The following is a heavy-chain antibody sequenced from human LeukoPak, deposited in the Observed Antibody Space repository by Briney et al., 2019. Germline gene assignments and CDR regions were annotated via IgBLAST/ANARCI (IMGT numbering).Heavy chain of an antibody. CDR1: GFTFSRFD. Sequence: GGSLRLSCAVSGFTFSRFDMTWVRQAPGKGLEWVSAISASGGATYYAKSVKGRFTISRDNSQNTLFLQMNSLRVEDTAVYYCAKSGLNRFDYWGQGTLVTVSS. CDR2: ISASGGAT. J-gene: IGHJ4*02. CDR3: AKSGLNRFDY. D-gene: IGHD2-15*01. V-gene: IGHV3-23*01.